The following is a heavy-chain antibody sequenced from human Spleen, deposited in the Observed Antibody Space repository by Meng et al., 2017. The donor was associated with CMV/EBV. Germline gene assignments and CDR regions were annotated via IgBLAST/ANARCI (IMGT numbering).Heavy chain of an antibody. CDR3: ARWVLYSGYYSIDY. D-gene: IGHD5-12*01. V-gene: IGHV3-15*07. CDR2: IKSKSDGGAI. J-gene: IGHJ4*02. CDR1: GSGFTFTKAW. Sequence: GGSLRLSCAASGSGFTFTKAWMNWVRQAPGKGLEWVGRIKSKSDGGAIDYAAPVKGRLTISRDNAKSSLFLQMNSLRAEDTAVYYCARWVLYSGYYSIDYWGQGTLVTVSS.